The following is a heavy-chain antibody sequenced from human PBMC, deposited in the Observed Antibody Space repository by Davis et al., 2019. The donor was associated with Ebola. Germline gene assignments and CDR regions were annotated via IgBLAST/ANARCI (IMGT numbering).Heavy chain of an antibody. V-gene: IGHV1-46*01. Sequence: AASVKVSCKASGYTFTSYYMHWVRQAPGQGLEWMGIINPSGGSTSYAQKFQGRVTMTRGTSTSTVYMELSSLRSEDTAVYYCARGPLHTVGDAWFDPWGQGTLVTVSS. D-gene: IGHD2-21*01. CDR1: GYTFTSYY. J-gene: IGHJ5*02. CDR3: ARGPLHTVGDAWFDP. CDR2: INPSGGST.